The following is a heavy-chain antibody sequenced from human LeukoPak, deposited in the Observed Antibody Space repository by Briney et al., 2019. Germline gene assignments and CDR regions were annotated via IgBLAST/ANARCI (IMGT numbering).Heavy chain of an antibody. CDR3: ARLYGGVRSWFDP. V-gene: IGHV4-39*07. J-gene: IGHJ5*02. D-gene: IGHD4/OR15-4a*01. Sequence: SETLSLTCTVSGGSISSSSYYWGWIRQPPGKGLEWIGSIYYSGSTYYNPSLKGRVTISVDTSKNQFSLKLSSVTAADTAVYYCARLYGGVRSWFDPWGQGTLVTVSS. CDR1: GGSISSSSYY. CDR2: IYYSGST.